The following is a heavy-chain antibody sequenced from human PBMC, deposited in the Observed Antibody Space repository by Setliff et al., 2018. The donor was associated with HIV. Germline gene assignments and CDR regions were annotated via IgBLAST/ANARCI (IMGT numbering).Heavy chain of an antibody. CDR1: GYTFTSYG. D-gene: IGHD1-26*01. CDR3: ARSDWELVLSSFDY. J-gene: IGHJ4*02. V-gene: IGHV1-18*01. Sequence: GASVKVSCKASGYTFTSYGISWVRQAPGQGLEWMGWISAYNGNTNYAQKLQGRVTMTTDTATNTAFMELKNLTSADTAVYFCARSDWELVLSSFDYWGQGTQVTVSS. CDR2: ISAYNGNT.